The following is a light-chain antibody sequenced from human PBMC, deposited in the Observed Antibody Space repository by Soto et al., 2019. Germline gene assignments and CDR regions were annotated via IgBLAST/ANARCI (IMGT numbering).Light chain of an antibody. J-gene: IGLJ1*01. CDR1: SRDVGAYNY. Sequence: QSVLTQPRSVSGSPGQSVTISCTGTSRDVGAYNYVSWYRQHPGKAPQLIIFDVTERPSGVPARFSGSKSGNTASLTISGLQADDEADYYCCPYAGSSTSFVFGGGTKLIVL. CDR3: CPYAGSSTSFV. V-gene: IGLV2-11*01. CDR2: DVT.